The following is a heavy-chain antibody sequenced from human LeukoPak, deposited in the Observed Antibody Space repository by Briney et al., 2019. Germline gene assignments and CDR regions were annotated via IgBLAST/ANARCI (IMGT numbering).Heavy chain of an antibody. Sequence: GRSLRLSCAASGFTFSSYAMHWVRQAPGKGLEWVSVIYSGGSTYYADSVKGRFTISRDNSKNTLSLQMNSLRVEDTAVYYCAKGGYEYDSSGHNYFDYWGQGTLVTVSS. CDR3: AKGGYEYDSSGHNYFDY. J-gene: IGHJ4*02. D-gene: IGHD3-22*01. CDR2: IYSGGST. CDR1: GFTFSSYA. V-gene: IGHV3-NL1*01.